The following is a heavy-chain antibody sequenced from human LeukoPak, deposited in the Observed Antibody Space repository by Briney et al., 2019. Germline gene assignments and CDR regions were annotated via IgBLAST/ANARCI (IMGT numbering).Heavy chain of an antibody. J-gene: IGHJ4*02. CDR3: ARDLPSIAFWGGYQDY. CDR2: IRYDRSNK. Sequence: PGGSLRLSCAASGFTFSSYGIHWVRQAPGKGLEWGAFIRYDRSNKYYADSVKGPFTISRDNSKNTLYLQMNSLRVEDTAVYSCARDLPSIAFWGGYQDYWGQGTLVTVSS. V-gene: IGHV3-30*02. CDR1: GFTFSSYG. D-gene: IGHD3-3*01.